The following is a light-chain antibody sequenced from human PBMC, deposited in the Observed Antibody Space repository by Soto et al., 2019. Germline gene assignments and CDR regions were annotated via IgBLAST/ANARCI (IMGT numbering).Light chain of an antibody. V-gene: IGKV3-20*01. Sequence: EFVLTLSPCTLSLYPRERATLSCMPSQSVSSNLLAWYQEKPGQAPRLLIYGASSRATGIPDRFSGSGSGTDFTLTISRLEPEDFAVCYCRQYGRSLASAIGGGTKVDIK. CDR2: GAS. CDR1: QSVSSNL. J-gene: IGKJ4*01. CDR3: RQYGRSLASA.